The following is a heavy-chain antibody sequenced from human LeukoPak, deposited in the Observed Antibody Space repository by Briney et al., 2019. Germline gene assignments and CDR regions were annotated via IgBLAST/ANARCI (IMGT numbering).Heavy chain of an antibody. CDR1: GYTFTTYG. Sequence: ASVKVSCKASGYTFTTYGISWVRQAPGQGLEWMGWISAYNGNTNYAQKFQGRVTMTTDTSTSTAYMELRSLRSDDTAVYYCARYWGGNDAFDIWGQGTMVTASS. V-gene: IGHV1-18*01. CDR2: ISAYNGNT. D-gene: IGHD7-27*01. CDR3: ARYWGGNDAFDI. J-gene: IGHJ3*02.